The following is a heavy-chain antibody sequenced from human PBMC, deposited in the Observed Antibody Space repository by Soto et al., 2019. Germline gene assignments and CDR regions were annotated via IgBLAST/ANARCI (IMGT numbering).Heavy chain of an antibody. V-gene: IGHV1-69*13. J-gene: IGHJ4*02. CDR1: GGTFSSYA. D-gene: IGHD3-22*01. CDR2: IIPIFGTA. Sequence: ASVKVSCKASGGTFSSYAISWVRQAPGQGLEWMGGIIPIFGTANYAQKFQGRVTITADESTSTAYMELSSLRSEDTAVYYCARGLDYYDSSGYYFDYWCPGTLVTVSS. CDR3: ARGLDYYDSSGYYFDY.